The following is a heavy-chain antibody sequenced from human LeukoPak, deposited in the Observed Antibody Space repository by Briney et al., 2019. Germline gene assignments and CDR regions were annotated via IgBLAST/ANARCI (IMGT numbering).Heavy chain of an antibody. CDR3: ARARYVNSFYAFDI. CDR2: LSKSGNT. CDR1: GGSISSYY. D-gene: IGHD3-9*01. Sequence: SETLSLTCTVSGGSISSYYWSWIRLPPEKGLEWIGYLSKSGNTNYSPSLKSRVTIFGDTSKNQFFLKLSSVTAADTAVYYCARARYVNSFYAFDIWGQGTLVTVSS. V-gene: IGHV4-59*01. J-gene: IGHJ3*02.